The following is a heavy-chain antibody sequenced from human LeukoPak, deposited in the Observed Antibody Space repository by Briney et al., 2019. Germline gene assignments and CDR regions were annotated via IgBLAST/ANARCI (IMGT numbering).Heavy chain of an antibody. CDR1: GFTFSSYA. CDR3: AKNGQTNYYDSSGYYHPLGY. CDR2: ISGSGGST. Sequence: PGGSLRLSCAASGFTFSSYAMSWVCQAPGKGLEWVSAISGSGGSTYYADSVKGRFTISRDNSKNTLYLQMNSLRAEDTAVYYCAKNGQTNYYDSSGYYHPLGYWGQGTLVTVSS. J-gene: IGHJ4*02. D-gene: IGHD3-22*01. V-gene: IGHV3-23*01.